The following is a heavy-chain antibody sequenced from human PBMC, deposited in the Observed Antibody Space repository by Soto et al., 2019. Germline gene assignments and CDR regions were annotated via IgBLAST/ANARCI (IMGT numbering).Heavy chain of an antibody. V-gene: IGHV4-39*01. D-gene: IGHD3-9*01. CDR3: ARLEGLATISYYFDY. Sequence: QLQLQESGPGLVKPSETLSLTCSVSGDSINSDNYYWGWIRQPPGKGLEWIGSIYYRGNTSYNPSLRTRVTISLDKSKSQFSLKLNSVTAADSAVYFCARLEGLATISYYFDYWGQGTLVTVSS. J-gene: IGHJ4*02. CDR1: GDSINSDNYY. CDR2: IYYRGNT.